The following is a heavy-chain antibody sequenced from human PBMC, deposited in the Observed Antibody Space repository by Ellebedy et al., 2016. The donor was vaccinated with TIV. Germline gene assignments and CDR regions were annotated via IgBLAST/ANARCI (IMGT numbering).Heavy chain of an antibody. V-gene: IGHV3-74*01. CDR3: ARGGLDMGDF. J-gene: IGHJ4*02. CDR1: GFTFSTCW. Sequence: GESLKISCAASGFTFSTCWMDWVRQVPGKGLVWVSRIKYDGSMTNYADTVKGRFTVSRDNAKNTLYLQMNSLRAEDTAVYYCARGGLDMGDFWGQGTLVTVSS. D-gene: IGHD2-2*03. CDR2: IKYDGSMT.